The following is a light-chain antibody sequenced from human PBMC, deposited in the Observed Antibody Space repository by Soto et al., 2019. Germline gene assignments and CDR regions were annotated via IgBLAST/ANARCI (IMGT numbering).Light chain of an antibody. J-gene: IGKJ2*01. CDR3: QQYVNVPYT. CDR1: RDITNS. V-gene: IGKV1-33*01. CDR2: DAS. Sequence: DIQMTQSPSSLSTSVGDRVTITCQASRDITNSLSWYQHKPGKAPKLLMYDASILQTGVPSRFSGSGSGTQFSLTISSLQPEDIATYYCQQYVNVPYTFGQGTKLEFK.